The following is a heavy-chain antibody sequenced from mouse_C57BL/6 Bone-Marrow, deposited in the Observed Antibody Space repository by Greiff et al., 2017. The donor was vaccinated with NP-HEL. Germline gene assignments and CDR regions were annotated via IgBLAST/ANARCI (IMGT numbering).Heavy chain of an antibody. Sequence: EVQLVESGGGLVKPGGSLKLSCAASGFTFSSYAMSWVRQTPEKRLEWVATISDGGSYTYYPDNVKGRFTISRDNAKNNLYLQMSHLKSEDTAMYYCARSWWAWFAYWGRGTLVTVSA. J-gene: IGHJ3*01. CDR2: ISDGGSYT. CDR1: GFTFSSYA. CDR3: ARSWWAWFAY. D-gene: IGHD1-1*02. V-gene: IGHV5-4*01.